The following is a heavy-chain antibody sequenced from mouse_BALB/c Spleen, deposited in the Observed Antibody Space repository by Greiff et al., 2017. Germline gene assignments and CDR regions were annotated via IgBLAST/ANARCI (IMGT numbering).Heavy chain of an antibody. Sequence: EVKLQESGAELVKPGASVKLSCTASGFNIKDTYMHWVKQRPEQGLEWIGRIDPADGSTKYDPKFQGKATITADTSSNTAYLQLSSLTSEDTAVYYCASPTANYAMDYWGQGTSVTVSS. CDR3: ASPTANYAMDY. CDR2: IDPADGST. D-gene: IGHD1-2*01. J-gene: IGHJ4*01. CDR1: GFNIKDTY. V-gene: IGHV14-3*02.